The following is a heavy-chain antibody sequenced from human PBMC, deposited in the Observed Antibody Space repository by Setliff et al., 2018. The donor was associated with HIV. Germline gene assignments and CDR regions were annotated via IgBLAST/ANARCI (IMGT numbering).Heavy chain of an antibody. CDR2: ISPYNGNT. CDR3: ARKGTGDAFDI. D-gene: IGHD1-1*01. V-gene: IGHV1-18*01. Sequence: GASVKVSCKASGYTFTSYDINWVRQATGQGLEWMGWISPYNGNTNYAQKLKGRVTMTTDTSTSTAYMEVRSLRSDDTAVYYCARKGTGDAFDIWGQGTMVTVS. J-gene: IGHJ3*02. CDR1: GYTFTSYD.